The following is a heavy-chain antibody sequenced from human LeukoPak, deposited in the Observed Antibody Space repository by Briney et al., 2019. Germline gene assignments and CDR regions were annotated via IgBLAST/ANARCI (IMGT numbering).Heavy chain of an antibody. CDR3: ARRFHRRTNWFDP. V-gene: IGHV4-34*01. CDR1: GGSFSGYY. CDR2: INHSGST. Sequence: PSETLSLTCAVYGGSFSGYYWSWTRQPPGKGLEWIGEINHSGSTNYNPSPKSRVTISVDTSKNQFSLKLSSVTAADTAVYYCARRFHRRTNWFDPWGQGTLVTVSS. J-gene: IGHJ5*02.